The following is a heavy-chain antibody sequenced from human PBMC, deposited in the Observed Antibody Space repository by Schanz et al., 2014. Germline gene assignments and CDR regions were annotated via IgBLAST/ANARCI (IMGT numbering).Heavy chain of an antibody. D-gene: IGHD3-10*02. J-gene: IGHJ4*02. Sequence: EMQLLESGGGLAQPGGSLRLSCAASGFTLSNYAMSWVRQAPGKGLEWVSALSEGGGGTHYADSVRGRFTISSDSSKYTLYLQMNSLRPEDTAIYYCAKNQYDDVDLSSFYFDFWGQGTLVTVSS. CDR2: LSEGGGGT. V-gene: IGHV3-23*01. CDR1: GFTLSNYA. CDR3: AKNQYDDVDLSSFYFDF.